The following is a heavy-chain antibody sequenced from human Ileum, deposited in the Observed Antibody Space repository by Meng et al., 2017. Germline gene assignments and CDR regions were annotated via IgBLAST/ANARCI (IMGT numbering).Heavy chain of an antibody. Sequence: GGSLRLSCAASGFTFINYAMTWVRQAPGRGLDWVSTVSGGGGDTYYADSVEGRFTFSRDNSKNTLSLQMNSLRAEDTAIYYCAKDRVVRGIMGAFDMWGQGAMVTVS. J-gene: IGHJ3*02. D-gene: IGHD3-10*01. V-gene: IGHV3-23*01. CDR2: VSGGGGDT. CDR3: AKDRVVRGIMGAFDM. CDR1: GFTFINYA.